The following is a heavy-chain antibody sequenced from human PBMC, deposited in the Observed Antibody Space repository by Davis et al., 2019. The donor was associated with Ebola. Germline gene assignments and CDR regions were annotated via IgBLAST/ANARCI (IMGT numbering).Heavy chain of an antibody. J-gene: IGHJ4*02. Sequence: GESLKISCAASGFTFSSYGMHWVRQAPGKGLEWVAVISYDGSNKYYADSVKGRFTISRDNSKNTLYLQMNSLRAEDTAVYYCAKGSGWYVFDYWGQGTLVTVSS. CDR2: ISYDGSNK. CDR1: GFTFSSYG. CDR3: AKGSGWYVFDY. D-gene: IGHD6-19*01. V-gene: IGHV3-30*18.